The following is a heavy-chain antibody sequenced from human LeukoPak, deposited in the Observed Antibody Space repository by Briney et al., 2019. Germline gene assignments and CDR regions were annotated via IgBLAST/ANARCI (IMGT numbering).Heavy chain of an antibody. D-gene: IGHD4/OR15-4a*01. CDR2: LYWNDDK. J-gene: IGHJ3*02. CDR1: GLSLTTSGVA. Sequence: ESGPTLVKPTQTLTLTCTFSGLSLTTSGVAVGWMRQPSGKALGWLASLYWNDDKRYSPSLRSRLTITKDTSKNQVVFTMTNMDPVDTATYFCAQYPDYGGDYDAFDIWGQGRMVTVSS. V-gene: IGHV2-5*01. CDR3: AQYPDYGGDYDAFDI.